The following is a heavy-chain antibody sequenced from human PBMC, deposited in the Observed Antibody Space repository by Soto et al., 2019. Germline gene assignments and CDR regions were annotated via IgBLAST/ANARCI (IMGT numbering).Heavy chain of an antibody. Sequence: GASVKVSCKASGATLSTYVISWVRQAPGQGLEWMGQIMPFFGIINYAQKFQGRLTITADESTTTAHMELSGLRSEDTAVYFCARNSLSGSCSTTNCPNWFDPWGQGTLVTVSS. J-gene: IGHJ5*02. D-gene: IGHD2-2*01. CDR3: ARNSLSGSCSTTNCPNWFDP. V-gene: IGHV1-69*13. CDR1: GATLSTYV. CDR2: IMPFFGII.